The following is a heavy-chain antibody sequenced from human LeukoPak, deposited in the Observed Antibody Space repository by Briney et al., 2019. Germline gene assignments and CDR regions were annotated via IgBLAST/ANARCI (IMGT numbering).Heavy chain of an antibody. CDR1: GYTFIGYY. V-gene: IGHV1-2*02. CDR3: ARERTLTSCYDY. Sequence: ASVKVSCKACGYTFIGYYMHWVGPAPGQELEWMGWINPNSGGTNYAQKFQGRVTMTRDTSISTAYMELSRLRSDDTAVYYCARERTLTSCYDYWGQGTLVTVSS. J-gene: IGHJ4*02. CDR2: INPNSGGT. D-gene: IGHD2-15*01.